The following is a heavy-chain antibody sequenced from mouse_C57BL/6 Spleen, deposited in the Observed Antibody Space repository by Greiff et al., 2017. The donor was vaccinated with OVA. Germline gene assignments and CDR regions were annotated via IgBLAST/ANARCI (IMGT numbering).Heavy chain of an antibody. Sequence: EVKLVESGGGLVQPGGSLKLSCAASGFTFSDYYMYWVRQTPEKRLEWVAYISNGGGSTYYPDTVKGRFTISRDNAKNTLYLQMSRLKSEDTAMYYCARHGSRDWYFDVWGTGTTVTVSS. CDR1: GFTFSDYY. CDR3: ARHGSRDWYFDV. V-gene: IGHV5-12*01. J-gene: IGHJ1*03. CDR2: ISNGGGST. D-gene: IGHD1-1*01.